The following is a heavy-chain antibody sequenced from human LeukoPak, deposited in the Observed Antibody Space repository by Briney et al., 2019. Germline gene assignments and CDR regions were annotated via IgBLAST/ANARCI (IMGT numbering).Heavy chain of an antibody. CDR2: IYYSGST. J-gene: IGHJ4*02. Sequence: NPSETLSLTCTVSGGSISSSSYYWGWIRQPPGRGLEWIGSIYYSGSTNYNPSLKSRVTISVDTSKNQFSLKLSSVTAADTAVYYCARRVADSSGWYFDSWGQGTLVTVSS. V-gene: IGHV4-39*07. D-gene: IGHD6-19*01. CDR1: GGSISSSSYY. CDR3: ARRVADSSGWYFDS.